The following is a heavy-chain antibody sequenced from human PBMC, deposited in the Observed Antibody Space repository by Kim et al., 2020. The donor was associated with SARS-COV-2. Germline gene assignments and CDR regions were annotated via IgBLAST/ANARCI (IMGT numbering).Heavy chain of an antibody. D-gene: IGHD3-22*01. V-gene: IGHV3-30-3*01. Sequence: GGSLRLSCAASGFTFSSYAMHWVRQAPGKGLEWVAVISYDGSNKYYADSVKGRFTISRDNSKNTLYLQMNSLRAEDTAVYYCARDRDYDSSGYNDSWGQGTLVTVSS. CDR3: ARDRDYDSSGYNDS. CDR1: GFTFSSYA. J-gene: IGHJ4*02. CDR2: ISYDGSNK.